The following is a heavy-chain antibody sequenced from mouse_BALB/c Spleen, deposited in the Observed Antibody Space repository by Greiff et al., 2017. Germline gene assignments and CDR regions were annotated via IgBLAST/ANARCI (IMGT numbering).Heavy chain of an antibody. CDR1: GFNIKDTY. CDR3: AREGYDYDGGLAY. Sequence: VQLKESGAELVKPGASVKLSCTASGFNIKDTYMHWVKQRPEQGLEWIGRIDPANGNTKYDPKFQGKATITADTSSNTAYLQLSSLTSEDTAVYYCAREGYDYDGGLAYWGQGTLVTVSA. V-gene: IGHV14-3*02. J-gene: IGHJ3*01. D-gene: IGHD2-4*01. CDR2: IDPANGNT.